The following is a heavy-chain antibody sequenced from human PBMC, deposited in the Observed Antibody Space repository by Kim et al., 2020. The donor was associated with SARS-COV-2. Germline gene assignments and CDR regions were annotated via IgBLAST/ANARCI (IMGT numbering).Heavy chain of an antibody. V-gene: IGHV3-30*04. D-gene: IGHD5-12*01. CDR3: ARDRTAEMATMYY. J-gene: IGHJ4*02. CDR2: ISYDGSNK. Sequence: GGSLRLSCAASGFTFSSYAMHWVRQAPGKGLEWVAVISYDGSNKYYADSVKGRFTISRDNSKNTLYLQMNSLRAEDTAVYYCARDRTAEMATMYYWGQGTLVTVSS. CDR1: GFTFSSYA.